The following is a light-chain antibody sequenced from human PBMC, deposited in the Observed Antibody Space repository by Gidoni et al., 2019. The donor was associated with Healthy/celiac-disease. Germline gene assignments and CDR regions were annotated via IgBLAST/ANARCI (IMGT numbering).Light chain of an antibody. CDR1: QRVSSY. CDR3: QQRSNWPPWT. Sequence: EIVFTQSPATLSLSPGERATLSCRASQRVSSYLAWYQQKTGQAPRLLIYEASNRATGIPARFSGSGSGTDFTLTISSLEPEDFAVYYCQQRSNWPPWTFGQXTKVEIK. J-gene: IGKJ1*01. CDR2: EAS. V-gene: IGKV3-11*01.